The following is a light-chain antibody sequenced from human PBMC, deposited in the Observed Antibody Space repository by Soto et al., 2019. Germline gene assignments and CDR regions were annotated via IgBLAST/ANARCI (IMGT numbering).Light chain of an antibody. CDR1: QGLATHF. CDR3: QQYSNSQFS. CDR2: GPS. V-gene: IGKV3-20*01. Sequence: EIVLPQSPAILSLSPGERATLSRRASQGLATHFVAWYQQKPGQAPRLLIYGPSNRAPGSPDRFSGDGAGTDFTLTINRLEHEDFAVYFCQQYSNSQFSFGGGTKVDIK. J-gene: IGKJ4*01.